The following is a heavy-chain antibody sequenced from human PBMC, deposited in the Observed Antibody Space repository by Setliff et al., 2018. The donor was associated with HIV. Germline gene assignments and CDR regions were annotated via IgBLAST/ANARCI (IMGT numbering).Heavy chain of an antibody. Sequence: GESLKISCKGSGYTFTNYWIGWVRQMPGKGLEWMGIIYPGDSDARYSPSFQGQVTISADKSISTAYLQWSSLKASDTAMYYCARHGYSYGDNYGMDVWGQGTTVTVS. CDR2: IYPGDSDA. V-gene: IGHV5-51*01. D-gene: IGHD5-18*01. J-gene: IGHJ6*02. CDR1: GYTFTNYW. CDR3: ARHGYSYGDNYGMDV.